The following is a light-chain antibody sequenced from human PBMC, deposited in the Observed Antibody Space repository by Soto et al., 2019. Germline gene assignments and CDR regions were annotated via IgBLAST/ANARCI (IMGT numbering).Light chain of an antibody. CDR1: SSDVGGYNY. CDR2: EVS. V-gene: IGLV2-8*01. J-gene: IGLJ2*01. Sequence: QSALTQPPSASGSPGQSVTISCTGTSSDVGGYNYVSWYQQHPGKAPKLMIYEVSKRPSGVPDRFSGSKSGNTASLTVSGLQAEDEADYYCSSYAGSNHIVVFGGGTKLTVL. CDR3: SSYAGSNHIVV.